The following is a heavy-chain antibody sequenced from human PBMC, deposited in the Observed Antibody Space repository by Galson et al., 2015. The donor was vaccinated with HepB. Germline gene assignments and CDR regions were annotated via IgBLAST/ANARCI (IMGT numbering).Heavy chain of an antibody. CDR1: GGSFSGYY. CDR3: ARGFRGYCSSTSCYRSWYFDL. Sequence: QVQLQESGPGLVKPSQTLSLTCAVYGGSFSGYYWSWIRQPPGKGLEWIGEINHSGSTNYNPSLKSRVTISVDTSKNQFSLKLSSVTAADTAVYYCARGFRGYCSSTSCYRSWYFDLWGRGTLVTVSS. D-gene: IGHD2-2*01. CDR2: INHSGST. J-gene: IGHJ2*01. V-gene: IGHV4-34*09.